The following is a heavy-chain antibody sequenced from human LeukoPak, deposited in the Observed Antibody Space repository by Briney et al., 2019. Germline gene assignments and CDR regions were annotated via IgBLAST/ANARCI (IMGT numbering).Heavy chain of an antibody. Sequence: SETLSLTCTVSGGSISTYYWSWIRQPPGKGLEWIGYIYYSGSTNYNPSLKSRVTISVDTSKKQFSLRLSSVIAADTAVYYCARVSGSSYGYRFDYWGQGTLVTVSS. CDR2: IYYSGST. V-gene: IGHV4-59*01. D-gene: IGHD5-18*01. CDR1: GGSISTYY. CDR3: ARVSGSSYGYRFDY. J-gene: IGHJ4*02.